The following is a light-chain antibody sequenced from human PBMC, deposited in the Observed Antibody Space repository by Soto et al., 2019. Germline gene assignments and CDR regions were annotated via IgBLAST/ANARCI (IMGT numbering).Light chain of an antibody. CDR1: QSISSY. CDR3: QQYNNWPPST. V-gene: IGKV3-15*01. CDR2: GAS. J-gene: IGKJ5*01. Sequence: EILLTQSPATLSLSAGERATLSCRASQSISSYLAWYQQKPGKAPRLLIYGASSIATGIPARFSGSGSGTEFTLTISSLQSEDFAVYYCQQYNNWPPSTFGQGTRLEIK.